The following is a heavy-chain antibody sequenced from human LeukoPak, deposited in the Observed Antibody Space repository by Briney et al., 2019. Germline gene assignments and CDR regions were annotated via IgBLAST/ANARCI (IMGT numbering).Heavy chain of an antibody. CDR2: INPSGGST. CDR3: AAARMGSYYYYGMDV. V-gene: IGHV1-46*01. CDR1: GYTFTSYY. Sequence: ASVTVSCKASGYTFTSYYMHWVRQAPGQGLEWMGIINPSGGSTSYAQKFQGRVTMTRDMSTSTAYMELSSLRSEDTAVYYCAAARMGSYYYYGMDVWGQGTTVTVSS. D-gene: IGHD6-25*01. J-gene: IGHJ6*02.